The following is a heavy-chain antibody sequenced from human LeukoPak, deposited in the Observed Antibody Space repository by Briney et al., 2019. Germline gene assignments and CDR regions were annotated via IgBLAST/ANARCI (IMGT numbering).Heavy chain of an antibody. Sequence: SETLSLTCTVSGGSISSYYWSWIRQPPGKGLEWIGYIYTSGSTNYNPSLKSRVSISVDTSENQFSLKLSSVTAADTAVYYCARHSTKYNWFDPWGQGTLVTVSS. V-gene: IGHV4-4*09. CDR3: ARHSTKYNWFDP. CDR1: GGSISSYY. D-gene: IGHD1-1*01. J-gene: IGHJ5*02. CDR2: IYTSGST.